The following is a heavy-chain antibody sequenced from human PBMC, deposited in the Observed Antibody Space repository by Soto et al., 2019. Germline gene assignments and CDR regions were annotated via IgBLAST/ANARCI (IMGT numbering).Heavy chain of an antibody. CDR1: GGSLSGSD. V-gene: IGHV4-34*01. J-gene: IGHJ6*02. CDR3: ARVRITMVRGVIRNYYYYGMDV. D-gene: IGHD3-10*01. Sequence: PSETLSPTCAVLGGSLSGSDWTWFRRPPGKGWGGIGEINHSGSTNSNPSLKSPVTISVDTSKNQFSLKLSSVTAADTAVYYCARVRITMVRGVIRNYYYYGMDVWGQGTTVTVSS. CDR2: INHSGST.